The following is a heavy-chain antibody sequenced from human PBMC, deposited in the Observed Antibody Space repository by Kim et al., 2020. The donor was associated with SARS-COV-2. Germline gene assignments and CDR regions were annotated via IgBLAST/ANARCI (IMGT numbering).Heavy chain of an antibody. Sequence: SETLSLTCAVYGGSFSGYYWSWIRQPPGKGLEWIGEINHSGSTNYNPSLKSRVTISVDTSKNQFSLKLSSVTAADTAVYYCARGRYCSSTSCPHSIYYYYYGMDVWGQGTTVTVSS. D-gene: IGHD2-2*01. CDR3: ARGRYCSSTSCPHSIYYYYYGMDV. V-gene: IGHV4-34*01. CDR2: INHSGST. CDR1: GGSFSGYY. J-gene: IGHJ6*02.